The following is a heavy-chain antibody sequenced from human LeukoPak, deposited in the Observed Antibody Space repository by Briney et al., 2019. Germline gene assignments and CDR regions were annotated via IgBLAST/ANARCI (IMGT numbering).Heavy chain of an antibody. CDR1: GFTFSSYG. CDR2: IRYDGSNK. CDR3: AKDRLYCSGGSCYSRWFDP. V-gene: IGHV3-30*02. Sequence: PGGSLRLSCAASGFTFSSYGMHWVRQAPGKGLEWVAFIRYDGSNKYCADSVKGRFTISRDNSKNTLYLQMNSLRAEDTAVYYCAKDRLYCSGGSCYSRWFDPWGQGTLVTVSS. D-gene: IGHD2-15*01. J-gene: IGHJ5*02.